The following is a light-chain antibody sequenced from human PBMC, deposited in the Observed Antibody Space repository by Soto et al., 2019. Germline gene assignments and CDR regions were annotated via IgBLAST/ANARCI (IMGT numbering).Light chain of an antibody. CDR1: SSDVGEYNY. V-gene: IGLV2-11*01. J-gene: IGLJ1*01. Sequence: QSALTQPRSVSGSPGQSVTISCTGTSSDVGEYNYVSWYQQHPGQAPKLTIYDVSKRPSGVPDRFSGSKSGNTASLIISGLQAEDEADYYCCSYAGTYYSPNYVFGTGTKVTVL. CDR2: DVS. CDR3: CSYAGTYYSPNYV.